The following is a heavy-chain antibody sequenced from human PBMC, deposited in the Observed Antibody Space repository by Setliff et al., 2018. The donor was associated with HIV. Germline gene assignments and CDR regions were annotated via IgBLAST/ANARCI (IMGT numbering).Heavy chain of an antibody. V-gene: IGHV4-4*07. CDR3: ARDGGGYSSGDAFDI. Sequence: SETLSLTCTVSGDSISSYYWSWIRQPAGKGLEWIGRIYTSGSTNYNPSLKSRVTMSVDTSKNQFSLKLSSVTAADTAVYYCARDGGGYSSGDAFDIWGQGTMVTVSS. D-gene: IGHD6-19*01. J-gene: IGHJ3*02. CDR2: IYTSGST. CDR1: GDSISSYY.